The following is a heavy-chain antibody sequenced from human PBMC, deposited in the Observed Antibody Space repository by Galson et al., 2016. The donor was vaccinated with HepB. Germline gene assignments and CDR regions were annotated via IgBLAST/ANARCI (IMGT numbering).Heavy chain of an antibody. CDR2: INHSGST. J-gene: IGHJ4*02. CDR1: GGSFSGYY. V-gene: IGHV4-34*01. CDR3: ARGRGRTYYFDY. Sequence: ETLSLTCAVYGGSFSGYYWSGIRQPPGKGLEWIGEINHSGSTNYNPSLKSRVTISVDTSKNQFSLKLSSVTAADTAVYYCARGRGRTYYFDYWGQGTLVTVSS. D-gene: IGHD2-15*01.